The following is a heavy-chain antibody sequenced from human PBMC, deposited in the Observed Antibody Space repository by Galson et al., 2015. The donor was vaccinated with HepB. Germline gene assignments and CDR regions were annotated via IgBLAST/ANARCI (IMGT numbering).Heavy chain of an antibody. D-gene: IGHD3-22*01. V-gene: IGHV3-30*03. J-gene: IGHJ4*02. CDR3: AISGGDSSGYYPDY. CDR2: ISYDGSNK. Sequence: SLRLSCAASGFTFSSYGMHWVRQAPGKGLEWVAVISYDGSNKYYADSVKGRFTISRDNSKNTLYLQMNSLRAEDTAVYYCAISGGDSSGYYPDYWGQGTLVTVSS. CDR1: GFTFSSYG.